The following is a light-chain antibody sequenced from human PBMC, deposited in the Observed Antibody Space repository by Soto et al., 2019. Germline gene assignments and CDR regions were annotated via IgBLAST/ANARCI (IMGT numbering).Light chain of an antibody. Sequence: EIVMTQSPATLSVSPGGRATLSCRASQTISGTLAWYQQKPGQAPRLLIHGASTRAPGFPARFSGSGSGTDFTLTNNHPQAEGFSIFYCQQVDNRPVTFRQGTKVEIK. CDR3: QQVDNRPVT. J-gene: IGKJ1*01. CDR2: GAS. V-gene: IGKV3-15*01. CDR1: QTISGT.